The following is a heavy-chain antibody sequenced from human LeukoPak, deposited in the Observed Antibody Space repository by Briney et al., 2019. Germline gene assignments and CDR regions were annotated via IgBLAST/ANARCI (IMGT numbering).Heavy chain of an antibody. V-gene: IGHV1-2*02. D-gene: IGHD3-22*01. CDR3: ASANHITYYYDSSGYCPFDY. Sequence: ASVKVSCKASGYTFTSYYMHWVRQAPGQGLEWMGWINPNSGGTNYAQKFQGRVTMTRDTSISTAYMELSRLRSDDTAVYYCASANHITYYYDSSGYCPFDYWGQGTLVTVSS. J-gene: IGHJ4*02. CDR1: GYTFTSYY. CDR2: INPNSGGT.